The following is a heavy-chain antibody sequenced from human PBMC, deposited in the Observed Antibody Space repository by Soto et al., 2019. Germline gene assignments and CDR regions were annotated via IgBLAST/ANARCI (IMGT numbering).Heavy chain of an antibody. CDR1: GFTFSSYA. CDR2: ISGSGGST. D-gene: IGHD5-18*01. Sequence: GGSLRLSCAASGFTFSSYAMSWVRQAPGKGLEWVSAISGSGGSTYYADSVKGRFTISRDNSKNTLYLQMNSLRAEDTAVYYCARGQLWATKRYYYYYYMDVWGKGTTVTVSS. J-gene: IGHJ6*03. CDR3: ARGQLWATKRYYYYYYMDV. V-gene: IGHV3-23*01.